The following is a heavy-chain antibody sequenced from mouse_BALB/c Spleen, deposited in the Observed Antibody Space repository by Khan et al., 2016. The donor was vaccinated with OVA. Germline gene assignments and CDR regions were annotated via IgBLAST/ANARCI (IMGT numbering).Heavy chain of an antibody. CDR1: GISITSGNYR. D-gene: IGHD1-1*01. J-gene: IGHJ1*01. CDR3: ARDYGSLYWYFDV. CDR2: IYYSGTV. Sequence: EVQLQESGPGLVKPSQTVSLTCTVTGISITSGNYRWSWIRQFPGNKLEWIGNIYYSGTVTYNPSLPSRTTITSDTSKNQFFLEMNSLTAEDTATYYCARDYGSLYWYFDVWGAGTTVTVSS. V-gene: IGHV3-5*02.